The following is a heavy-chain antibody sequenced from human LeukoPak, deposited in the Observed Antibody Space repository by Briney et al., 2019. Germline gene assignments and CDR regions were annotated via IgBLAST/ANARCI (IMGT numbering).Heavy chain of an antibody. D-gene: IGHD6-19*01. CDR2: INHSGST. J-gene: IGHJ3*02. CDR3: ARPALYSSGWNDAFDI. CDR1: GGSFSGYY. V-gene: IGHV4-34*01. Sequence: SETLSLTCAVYGGSFSGYYWSWIRQPPGKGLEWIGEINHSGSTNYNPSLKSRVTISVDTSKNQFSLKLSSVTAADTAVYYCARPALYSSGWNDAFDIWGQGTMVTVSS.